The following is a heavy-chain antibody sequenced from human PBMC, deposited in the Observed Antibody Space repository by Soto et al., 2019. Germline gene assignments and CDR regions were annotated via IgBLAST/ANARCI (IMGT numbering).Heavy chain of an antibody. Sequence: GGSLRLSCVASEFTFSNYEMNWVRQAPGKGLEWVSYISYTGSTIYYADSVRGRFTISRDNSKNSLYLQMNSLRAEDTAVYYCARGLRNYYDRSGLHYWGQGTLVTVSS. CDR3: ARGLRNYYDRSGLHY. CDR2: ISYTGSTI. J-gene: IGHJ4*02. V-gene: IGHV3-48*03. CDR1: EFTFSNYE. D-gene: IGHD3-22*01.